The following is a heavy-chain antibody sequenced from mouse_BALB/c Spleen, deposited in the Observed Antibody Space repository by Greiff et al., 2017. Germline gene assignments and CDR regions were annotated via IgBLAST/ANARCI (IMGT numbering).Heavy chain of an antibody. CDR2: IRNKANGYTT. J-gene: IGHJ3*01. CDR1: GFTFTDYY. V-gene: IGHV7-3*02. Sequence: EVQLVESGGGLVQPGGSLRLSCATSGFTFTDYYMSWVRQPPGKALEWLGFIRNKANGYTTEYSASVKGRFTISRDNSQSILYLQMNTLRAEDSATYYCARAYGNYWFAYWGQGTLVTVSA. CDR3: ARAYGNYWFAY. D-gene: IGHD2-10*02.